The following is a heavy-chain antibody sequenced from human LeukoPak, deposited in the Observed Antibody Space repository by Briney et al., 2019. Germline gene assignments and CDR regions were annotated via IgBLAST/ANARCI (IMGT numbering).Heavy chain of an antibody. CDR2: INSDGSST. D-gene: IGHD3-10*01. CDR3: ARDQYSMVRGVIVDY. V-gene: IGHV3-74*01. CDR1: GFTFSSYW. J-gene: IGHJ4*02. Sequence: GGSLRLSCAASGFTFSSYWMHWVRQAPGKGLVWVSRINSDGSSTTYADSVKGRFTISRDNAKNTLYPQMNSLRAEDTAVYYCARDQYSMVRGVIVDYWGQGTLVTVSS.